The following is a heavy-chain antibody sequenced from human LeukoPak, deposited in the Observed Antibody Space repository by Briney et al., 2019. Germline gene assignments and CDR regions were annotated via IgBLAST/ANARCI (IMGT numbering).Heavy chain of an antibody. Sequence: PGGSLRLSCAASGFTFSDHVINWVRRAPGKGLEWVSSISGSGAMTYYSNSVWGRFTISRDNPKNTLFLLVSNLRAEDTAVYYCAKDRSLGTYGTFDVWGQGTVVTVSS. V-gene: IGHV3-23*01. D-gene: IGHD4-17*01. J-gene: IGHJ3*01. CDR2: ISGSGAMT. CDR3: AKDRSLGTYGTFDV. CDR1: GFTFSDHV.